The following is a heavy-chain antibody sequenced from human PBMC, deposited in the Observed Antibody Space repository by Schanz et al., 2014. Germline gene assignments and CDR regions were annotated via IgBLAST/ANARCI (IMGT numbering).Heavy chain of an antibody. CDR3: ARVQRAAAAALDL. Sequence: EVQLVESGGDLVQPGRSLRLSCAASGFTFSTFAMHWVRQAPGKGLDYVSAISSSGGSTYYANSVKGRFTISRDNSKNTLSLQMGSLRAEDMGVYYCARVQRAAAAALDLWGQGTLVTVSS. J-gene: IGHJ5*02. CDR2: ISSSGGST. V-gene: IGHV3-64*01. CDR1: GFTFSTFA. D-gene: IGHD2-2*01.